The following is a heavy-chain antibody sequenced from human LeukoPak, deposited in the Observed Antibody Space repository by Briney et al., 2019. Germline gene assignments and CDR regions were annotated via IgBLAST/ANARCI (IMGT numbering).Heavy chain of an antibody. J-gene: IGHJ6*03. CDR2: IDWDGDE. CDR1: GFSLNTPGMC. Sequence: SGPTLVNPTQTLTLTCTFSGFSLNTPGMCMSWIRQPPGKALEWLARIDWDGDEYYSTSLKTRPTIFKDTSENQVVLTMTNMDPVDTATYYCARTQTRSGDFYMDVWGKGTTVTVSS. CDR3: ARTQTRSGDFYMDV. V-gene: IGHV2-70*11.